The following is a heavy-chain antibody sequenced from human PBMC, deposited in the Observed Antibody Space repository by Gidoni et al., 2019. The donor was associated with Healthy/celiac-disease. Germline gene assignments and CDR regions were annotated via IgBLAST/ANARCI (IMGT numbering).Heavy chain of an antibody. Sequence: QVQLVQSGAEVKKPGASVKVSCKASGYTFTSYYMHWVRQAPGQGREWMGIINPSGGSTSYAQKFQGRVTMTRDTSTSTVYMELSSLRSEDTAVYYCARVGACSSTSCYARRDYYYGMDVWGQGTTVTVSS. CDR2: INPSGGST. CDR1: GYTFTSYY. CDR3: ARVGACSSTSCYARRDYYYGMDV. D-gene: IGHD2-2*01. V-gene: IGHV1-46*01. J-gene: IGHJ6*02.